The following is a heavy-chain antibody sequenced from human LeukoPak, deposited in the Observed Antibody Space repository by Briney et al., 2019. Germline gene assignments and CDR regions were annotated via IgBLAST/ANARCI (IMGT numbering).Heavy chain of an antibody. D-gene: IGHD2-15*01. V-gene: IGHV3-15*01. CDR1: GFTFSNAW. J-gene: IGHJ4*02. Sequence: GGSLRLPCAASGFTFSNAWMSWVRQAPGKGLEWVGRIKSKTDGGTTDYAAPVKGRFTISRDDSKNTLYLQMNSLKTEDTAVYYCTTSPPYCSGGSCFDYWGQGTLVTVSS. CDR2: IKSKTDGGTT. CDR3: TTSPPYCSGGSCFDY.